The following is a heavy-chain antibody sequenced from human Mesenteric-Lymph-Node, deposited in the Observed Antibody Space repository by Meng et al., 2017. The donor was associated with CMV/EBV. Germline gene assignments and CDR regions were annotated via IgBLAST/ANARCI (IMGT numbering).Heavy chain of an antibody. V-gene: IGHV3-33*01. CDR3: ARMRGAAAGTAFIDY. Sequence: SGFTFSSYGMHWVRQAPGKGLEWVALIWYDGSNIYYGDSVKGRFTISRDNSRSTLYLQMNSLRAEDTAVYYCARMRGAAAGTAFIDYWGQGTLVTVSS. J-gene: IGHJ4*02. CDR1: GFTFSSYG. CDR2: IWYDGSNI. D-gene: IGHD6-13*01.